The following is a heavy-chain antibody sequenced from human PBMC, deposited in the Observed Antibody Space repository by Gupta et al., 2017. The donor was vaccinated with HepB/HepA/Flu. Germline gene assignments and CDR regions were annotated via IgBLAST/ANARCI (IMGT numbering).Heavy chain of an antibody. J-gene: IGHJ2*01. CDR3: ARLCRFRGVTPYYWYFDL. CDR1: GGSFSGFY. CDR2: INHSGST. D-gene: IGHD3-10*01. V-gene: IGHV4-34*02. Sequence: QVQLQQWGAGLLKPSETLSLTCAVYGGSFSGFYWTWIRQPPGKGLEWIGEINHSGSTNYNPSLKSRVTMSVDTSKNQFSLNLGSVTAAADTALYYCARLCRFRGVTPYYWYFDLWGRGILVTVSS.